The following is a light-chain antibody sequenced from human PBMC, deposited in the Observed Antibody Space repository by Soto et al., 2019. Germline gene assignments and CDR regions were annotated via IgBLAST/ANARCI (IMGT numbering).Light chain of an antibody. CDR2: KAS. J-gene: IGKJ1*01. CDR1: QSISSW. V-gene: IGKV1-5*03. CDR3: QQDNSYFT. Sequence: DIQMTQSPSTLSASLGDRVTITCRASQSISSWLAWYQQKPGKAPKLLIYKASSLESGVPSRFSGSGSGTEFTLTISSLQPDDFATYYCQQDNSYFTFGQGTKVDI.